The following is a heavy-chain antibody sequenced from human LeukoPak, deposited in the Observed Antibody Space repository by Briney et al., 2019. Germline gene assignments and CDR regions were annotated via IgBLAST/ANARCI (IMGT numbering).Heavy chain of an antibody. V-gene: IGHV4-59*01. J-gene: IGHJ3*02. Sequence: PSETLSLTCTVSGGSLSSYYWSWIRQPPGKGLEWIGYIYYSGSTNYNPSLKSRVTISVDTSKNQFSLKLSSVTAADTAVYYCARGELVSAFDIWGQGAMVTVSS. CDR2: IYYSGST. CDR1: GGSLSSYY. D-gene: IGHD6-13*01. CDR3: ARGELVSAFDI.